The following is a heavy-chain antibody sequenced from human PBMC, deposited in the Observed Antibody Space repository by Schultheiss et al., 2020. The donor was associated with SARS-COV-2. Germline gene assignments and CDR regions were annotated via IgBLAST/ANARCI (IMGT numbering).Heavy chain of an antibody. Sequence: SVKVSCKASGGTFSSYAISWVRQAPGQGLEWMGGIIPIFGTANYAQKFQGRVTITADESTSTAYMELSSLRAEDTAVYYCASTRWLLLTLFDYWGQGTLVTVSS. CDR3: ASTRWLLLTLFDY. CDR2: IIPIFGTA. D-gene: IGHD3-22*01. V-gene: IGHV1-69*13. J-gene: IGHJ4*02. CDR1: GGTFSSYA.